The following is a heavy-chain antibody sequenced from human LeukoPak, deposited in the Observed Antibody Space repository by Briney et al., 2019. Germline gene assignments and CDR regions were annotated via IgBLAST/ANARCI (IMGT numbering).Heavy chain of an antibody. J-gene: IGHJ4*02. CDR3: TTVPSESSGSPFDY. D-gene: IGHD3-10*01. V-gene: IGHV3-72*01. CDR2: TRNEANIYTT. Sequence: GGSLRLSCAASGFIFSDHYMDWVRQAPGKGLEWVGRTRNEANIYTTKYAASVKGRFTISRDDSKNSLYLQMNSLKTEDTAVYYCTTVPSESSGSPFDYWGQGTLVTVSS. CDR1: GFIFSDHY.